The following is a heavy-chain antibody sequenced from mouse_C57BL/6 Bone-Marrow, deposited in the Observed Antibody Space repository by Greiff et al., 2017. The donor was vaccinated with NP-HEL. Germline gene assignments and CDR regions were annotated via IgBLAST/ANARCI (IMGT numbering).Heavy chain of an antibody. Sequence: VQLQQPGAELVKPGASVKLSCKASGYTFTSYWMHWVKQRPGQGLEWIGMIHPNSGSTNYNEKFKSKATLTVDKSSSTAYMQLSSLTSEDSAVYSCARVGLGPYAMDYWGQGTSVTVSS. D-gene: IGHD4-1*01. CDR1: GYTFTSYW. CDR3: ARVGLGPYAMDY. V-gene: IGHV1-64*01. J-gene: IGHJ4*01. CDR2: IHPNSGST.